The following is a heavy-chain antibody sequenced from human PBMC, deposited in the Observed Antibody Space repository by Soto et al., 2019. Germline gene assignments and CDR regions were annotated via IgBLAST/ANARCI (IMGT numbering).Heavy chain of an antibody. CDR1: GYTFTSYG. V-gene: IGHV1-18*01. D-gene: IGHD2-15*01. CDR2: ISAYNGNT. CDR3: ATSNCSGGSCYSYYFDY. Sequence: QVQLVQSGAEVKKPGASVKVSCKASGYTFTSYGISWVRQAPGQGLEWMGWISAYNGNTKYARNLQGRVTMTTDTSTSTAYMELRSLRSDDTAVYYCATSNCSGGSCYSYYFDYWGQGTLVTVSS. J-gene: IGHJ4*02.